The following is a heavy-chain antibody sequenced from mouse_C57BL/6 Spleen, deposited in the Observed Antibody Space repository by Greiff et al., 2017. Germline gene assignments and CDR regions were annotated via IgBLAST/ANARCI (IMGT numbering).Heavy chain of an antibody. CDR3: ARPNWDGDYAMDY. J-gene: IGHJ4*01. Sequence: VHLVESGAELVKPGASVTISCKASGYAFSSYWLNWVKQRPGKGLEWIGQIYPGDGDTNYNGKVKGKATLTADKSSSTAYMQLSSLTSEDSAVYFWARPNWDGDYAMDYWGQGTSVTVSS. D-gene: IGHD4-1*01. CDR1: GYAFSSYW. V-gene: IGHV1-80*01. CDR2: IYPGDGDT.